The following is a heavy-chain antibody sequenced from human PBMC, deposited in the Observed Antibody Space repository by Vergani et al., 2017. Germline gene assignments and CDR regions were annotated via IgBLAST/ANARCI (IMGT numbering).Heavy chain of an antibody. CDR3: AKVPGYRCPLDY. J-gene: IGHJ4*02. CDR1: GFTFSSYA. D-gene: IGHD5-18*01. V-gene: IGHV3-23*04. CDR2: IRGSGGST. Sequence: VQLVESGGGLVQPGGSLRLSCAASGFTFSSYAMSWVRQAPGKGLEWFRAIRGSGGSTDFADSVKGRFTISRDNSKNTPYLQMNSLRAEDTAVYYCAKVPGYRCPLDYWGQGTLVTVSS.